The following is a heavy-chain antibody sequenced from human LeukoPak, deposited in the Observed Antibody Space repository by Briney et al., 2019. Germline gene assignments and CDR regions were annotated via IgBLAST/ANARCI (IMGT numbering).Heavy chain of an antibody. V-gene: IGHV4-34*01. CDR2: INHSGST. J-gene: IGHJ5*02. Sequence: SETLSLTRAVYGGSFSGYYWSWIRQPPGKGLEWIGEINHSGSTNYNPSLKSRVTISVDTSKNQFSLKLSSVTAADTAVYYCARRGKRWLQLRTSWFDPWGQGTLVTVSS. CDR1: GGSFSGYY. D-gene: IGHD5-24*01. CDR3: ARRGKRWLQLRTSWFDP.